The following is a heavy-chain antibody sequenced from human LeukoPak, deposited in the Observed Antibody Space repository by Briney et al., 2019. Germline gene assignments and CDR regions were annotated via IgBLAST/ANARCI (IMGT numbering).Heavy chain of an antibody. CDR2: ISWDGGST. J-gene: IGHJ6*03. Sequence: GGSLRLSCAASGFTFDDYAMHWVRQAPGKGLEWVSLISWDGGSTYYADSVKGRLTISRDNSKNSLYLQMNNLRAEDTALYYCAKGLYGSGSYYLDVWGKGTTVTVSS. D-gene: IGHD3-10*01. V-gene: IGHV3-43D*04. CDR3: AKGLYGSGSYYLDV. CDR1: GFTFDDYA.